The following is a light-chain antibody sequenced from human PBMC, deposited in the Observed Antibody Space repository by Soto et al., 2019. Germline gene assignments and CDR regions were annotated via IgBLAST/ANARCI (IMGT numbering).Light chain of an antibody. CDR2: GNT. CDR1: SSNIGAGYD. CDR3: QSYDSSLSGSWV. V-gene: IGLV1-40*01. Sequence: VLTQPPSVSGAPGQRVTISCTGSSSNIGAGYDVHWYQHLPGTAPKLLIYGNTNRPSGVPDRFSGSKSGTSASLAITGLQAEDEADYYCQSYDSSLSGSWVFGGGTKVTVL. J-gene: IGLJ3*02.